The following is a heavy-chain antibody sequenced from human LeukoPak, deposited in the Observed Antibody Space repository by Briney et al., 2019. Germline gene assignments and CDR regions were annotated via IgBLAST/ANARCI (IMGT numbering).Heavy chain of an antibody. D-gene: IGHD5-18*01. CDR2: IYHSGST. CDR3: ARAVRGYSYGRGSYFDY. Sequence: PSETLSLTCTVSGYSISSGYYWGWIRQPPGKGLEWIGRIYHSGSTYYNPSLKSRVTISVDTSKNQFSLKLSSVTAADTAVYYCARAVRGYSYGRGSYFDYWGQGTLVTVSS. CDR1: GYSISSGYY. V-gene: IGHV4-38-2*02. J-gene: IGHJ4*02.